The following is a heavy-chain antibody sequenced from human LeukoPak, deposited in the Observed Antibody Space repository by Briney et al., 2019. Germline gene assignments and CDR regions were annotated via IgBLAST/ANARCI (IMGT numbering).Heavy chain of an antibody. CDR2: ISNNGGYT. Sequence: PGGSLRLSCAASGFTFSSSAMSWVRQAPGKGLEWVSAISNNGGYTYYADSVQGRFTISRDNSKSTLCLQMNSLRAEDTAVYYCAESGGWYRAFDYWGQGTLVTVSS. CDR3: AESGGWYRAFDY. D-gene: IGHD6-19*01. V-gene: IGHV3-23*01. J-gene: IGHJ4*02. CDR1: GFTFSSSA.